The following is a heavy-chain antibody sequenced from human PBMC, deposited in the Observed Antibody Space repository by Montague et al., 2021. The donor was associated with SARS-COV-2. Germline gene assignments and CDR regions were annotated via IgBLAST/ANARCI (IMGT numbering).Heavy chain of an antibody. CDR2: ISGSGGST. J-gene: IGHJ3*02. CDR1: GFTFSSYA. D-gene: IGHD5-18*01. V-gene: IGHV3-23*01. Sequence: SLRLSCAASGFTFSSYAMSWVRQAPGKGLEWVSAISGSGGSTYYADPVKGRFTISRDNSKNTLYLQMNSLRAEDTAVYYCVLGYSGSAFDIWGQGTMVTVSS. CDR3: VLGYSGSAFDI.